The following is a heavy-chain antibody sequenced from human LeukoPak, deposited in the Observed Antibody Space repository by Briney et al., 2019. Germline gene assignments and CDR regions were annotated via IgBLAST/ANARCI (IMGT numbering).Heavy chain of an antibody. J-gene: IGHJ4*02. Sequence: GGSLRLSCAASGFTFSSYGMHWVRQAPGKGLEWVAFIRNDVNYKYYADSVKGRFTISRDSSKNTLYLQTNSLRAEDTAVYYCAKDRPSDGFWSGYEDYWGQGTLVTVSS. V-gene: IGHV3-30*02. CDR1: GFTFSSYG. CDR3: AKDRPSDGFWSGYEDY. CDR2: IRNDVNYK. D-gene: IGHD3-3*01.